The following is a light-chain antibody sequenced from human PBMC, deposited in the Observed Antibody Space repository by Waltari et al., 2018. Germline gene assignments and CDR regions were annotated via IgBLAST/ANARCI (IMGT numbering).Light chain of an antibody. CDR2: YAS. Sequence: EIVLTQSPATLSLSPGERATLSCRASQSVSRYLAWYQQNTGQAPRLLIYYASNSATGIPARFSGSGSGTDFTLTISSLEPEDFAVYYCQQRSSWPIFTFGPGTKVDIK. J-gene: IGKJ3*01. CDR3: QQRSSWPIFT. V-gene: IGKV3-11*01. CDR1: QSVSRY.